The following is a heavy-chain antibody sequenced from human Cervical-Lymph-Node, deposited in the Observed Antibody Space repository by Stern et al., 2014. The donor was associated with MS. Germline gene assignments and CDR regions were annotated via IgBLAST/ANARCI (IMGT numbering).Heavy chain of an antibody. CDR1: GGSISSTY. D-gene: IGHD3-22*01. Sequence: QVQLQESGPGLVKPSETLSLTCTVSGGSISSTYWSWIRPSPGKGLEWIGYLSFSGGADYSPSLKSRVPFSRAPPKNQMPLELRSVTAADTAVYYCAKHPDYSSSGDWFDPWGPGILVTVSS. J-gene: IGHJ5*02. CDR2: LSFSGGA. V-gene: IGHV4-59*08. CDR3: AKHPDYSSSGDWFDP.